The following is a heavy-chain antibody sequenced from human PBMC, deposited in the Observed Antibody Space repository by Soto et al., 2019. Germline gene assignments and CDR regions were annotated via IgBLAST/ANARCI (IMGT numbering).Heavy chain of an antibody. J-gene: IGHJ6*02. D-gene: IGHD3-10*01. CDR2: ISGSGGTT. CDR3: ARYSSTMVGGVRYGMDV. CDR1: GFTFSTYA. Sequence: EVQLLESGGGLVQPGGSLRLSCAASGFTFSTYAMNWVRQAPGKGLEWVSTISGSGGTTYYADSVKGRFTISRDNSKNTLYLQMNSLRDEDTAVDYCARYSSTMVGGVRYGMDVWGQGTTVTVSS. V-gene: IGHV3-23*01.